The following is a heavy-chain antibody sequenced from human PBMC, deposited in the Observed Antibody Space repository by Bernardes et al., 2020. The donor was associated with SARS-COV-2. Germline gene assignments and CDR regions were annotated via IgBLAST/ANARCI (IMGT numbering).Heavy chain of an antibody. CDR2: ISPKSGAT. D-gene: IGHD6-19*01. CDR3: ARIDEVTGRDY. Sequence: ASVKVSCKASGYTFSDYYIHWLRQAPGQGLEWMGWISPKSGATNYAQKFQGRVTMTRDTSISTDYMELSRLRSDDTAVYYCARIDEVTGRDYWGQGTLVTVSS. J-gene: IGHJ4*02. CDR1: GYTFSDYY. V-gene: IGHV1-2*02.